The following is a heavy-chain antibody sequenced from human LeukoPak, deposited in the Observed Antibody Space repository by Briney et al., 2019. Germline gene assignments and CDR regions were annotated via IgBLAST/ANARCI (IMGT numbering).Heavy chain of an antibody. D-gene: IGHD3-22*01. CDR3: ARAVDSGYYTPFDY. V-gene: IGHV1-69*13. Sequence: ASVKVSCKASGGTFSSYAISWVRQAPGQGLEWMGGIVPIFGTANYAQKFQGRVTITADESTSTAYMDVSSLRSEDTAVYFCARAVDSGYYTPFDYWGQGTLVTVSS. J-gene: IGHJ4*02. CDR2: IVPIFGTA. CDR1: GGTFSSYA.